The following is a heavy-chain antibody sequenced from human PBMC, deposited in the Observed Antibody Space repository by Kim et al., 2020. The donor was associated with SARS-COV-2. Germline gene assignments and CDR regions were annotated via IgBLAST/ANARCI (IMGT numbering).Heavy chain of an antibody. V-gene: IGHV3-30*03. J-gene: IGHJ3*02. Sequence: SVKARFTSARDNSKNTLYLQMNSLRAEDTAVYYCATGRDVMHHPDDAFDIWGQGTMVTVSS. CDR3: ATGRDVMHHPDDAFDI. D-gene: IGHD1-26*01.